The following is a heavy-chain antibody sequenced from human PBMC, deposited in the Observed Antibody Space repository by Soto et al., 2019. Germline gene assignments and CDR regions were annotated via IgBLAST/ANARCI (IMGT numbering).Heavy chain of an antibody. CDR3: AKFYAAIYYYVLDF. V-gene: IGHV3-74*01. CDR1: DFTFSSYW. Sequence: GGSLRLSCAASDFTFSSYWMHWVSQAPGKGLVWVSRINSHGSSTSYADSVKGRFTISRDNVNNTLYLQMNSLRAEDTAVYYCAKFYAAIYYYVLDFWVQGTSVTVS. J-gene: IGHJ6*01. D-gene: IGHD2-2*01. CDR2: INSHGSST.